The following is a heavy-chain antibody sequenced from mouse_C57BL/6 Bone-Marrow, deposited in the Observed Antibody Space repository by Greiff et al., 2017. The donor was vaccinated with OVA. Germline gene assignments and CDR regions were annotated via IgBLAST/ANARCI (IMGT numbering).Heavy chain of an antibody. D-gene: IGHD1-1*01. CDR3: TRWASTTVDYYAMDY. CDR2: IDPETGGT. CDR1: GYTFTDYE. V-gene: IGHV1-15*01. Sequence: QVQLQQSGAELVRPGASVTLSCKASGYTFTDYEMYWVKQTPVHGLEWIGAIDPETGGTAYNQKFKGKAILTADKSSSTAYMELRSLTSEDSAVYYCTRWASTTVDYYAMDYWGQGTSVTVSS. J-gene: IGHJ4*01.